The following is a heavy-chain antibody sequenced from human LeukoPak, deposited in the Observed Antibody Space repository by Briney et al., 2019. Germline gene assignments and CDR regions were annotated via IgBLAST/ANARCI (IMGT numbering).Heavy chain of an antibody. CDR1: GGSISSYY. D-gene: IGHD1-1*01. CDR2: IYYSGST. Sequence: SETLSLTCTVSGGSISSYYWSWIRQPPGKGLEWIGYIYYSGSTNYNPSLKSRVTISVDTSKNQFSLKLSSVTAADTAVYYCARVPGVSYGISDAFDIWGQGTMVTVSS. V-gene: IGHV4-59*01. CDR3: ARVPGVSYGISDAFDI. J-gene: IGHJ3*02.